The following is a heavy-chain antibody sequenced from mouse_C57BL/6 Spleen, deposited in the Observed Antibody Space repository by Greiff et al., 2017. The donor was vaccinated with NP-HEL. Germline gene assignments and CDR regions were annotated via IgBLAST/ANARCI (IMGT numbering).Heavy chain of an antibody. D-gene: IGHD1-1*01. J-gene: IGHJ4*01. CDR3: ARDLHYSYYAMDY. Sequence: QVQLKESGPELVKPGASVKISCKASGYSFTSYYIHWVKQRPGQGLEWIGWIYPGSGNTKYNEKFKGKATLTADTSSSTAYMQLSSLTSEDSAVYYCARDLHYSYYAMDYWGQGTSVTVSS. V-gene: IGHV1-66*01. CDR2: IYPGSGNT. CDR1: GYSFTSYY.